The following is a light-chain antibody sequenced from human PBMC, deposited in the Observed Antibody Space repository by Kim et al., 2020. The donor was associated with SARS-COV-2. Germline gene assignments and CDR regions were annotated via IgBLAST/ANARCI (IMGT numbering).Light chain of an antibody. V-gene: IGLV2-18*02. J-gene: IGLJ2*01. Sequence: QSALTQAPSVSGSLGQSVTISCTGTISDIYTYNRVSWYQQPPDTAPRLIIYEVTYRPSGVPDRFSGSKSGNTASLTISGLQIEDEAVYYCSSYTSSNTFVVFGGGTKVTVL. CDR2: EVT. CDR3: SSYTSSNTFVV. CDR1: ISDIYTYNR.